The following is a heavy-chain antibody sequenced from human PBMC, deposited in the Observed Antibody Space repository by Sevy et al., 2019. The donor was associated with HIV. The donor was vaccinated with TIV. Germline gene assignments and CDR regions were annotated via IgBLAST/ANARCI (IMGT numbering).Heavy chain of an antibody. Sequence: SETLSLTCTVSGGSVSSDTYYWTWIRQPPGKGLEFIGYISYNVRINYNPSLKSRVTISVDTSKNQFSLKVTSVTAADTAVYYCTRVGGLTDYGMDVWGQWTTVTVSS. J-gene: IGHJ6*02. CDR2: ISYNVRI. CDR1: GGSVSSDTYY. D-gene: IGHD1-26*01. CDR3: TRVGGLTDYGMDV. V-gene: IGHV4-61*01.